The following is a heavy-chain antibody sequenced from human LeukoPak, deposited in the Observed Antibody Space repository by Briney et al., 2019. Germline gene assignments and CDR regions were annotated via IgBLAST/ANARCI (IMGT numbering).Heavy chain of an antibody. CDR2: IKTKTEGGTT. CDR3: TTGLGPAFDL. J-gene: IGHJ3*01. Sequence: TGGSLRLSCAASEFTFTDAYMTWVRQAPGKGLEWVGRIKTKTEGGTTDYAAPVKVRFTISRDDSKKTLYLQMNSLKTEDTAVYYCTTGLGPAFDLWGQGTMVTVSS. V-gene: IGHV3-15*01. CDR1: EFTFTDAY. D-gene: IGHD3-22*01.